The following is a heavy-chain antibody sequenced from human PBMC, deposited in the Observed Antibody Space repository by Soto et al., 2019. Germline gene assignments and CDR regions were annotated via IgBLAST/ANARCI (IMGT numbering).Heavy chain of an antibody. D-gene: IGHD5-18*01. V-gene: IGHV3-74*01. CDR3: VRDRDTYGLSFFDY. J-gene: IGHJ4*02. Sequence: EVQLVESGGGLLQPGGSLRLSCEASGFTFSTFWMHWVRQAPGKGLVWVSRINGDGTSTNYVDSVKGRFTISRDNAKNTLYLQMISLTAEDTDVYFCVRDRDTYGLSFFDYWGQGTLVTVSS. CDR1: GFTFSTFW. CDR2: INGDGTST.